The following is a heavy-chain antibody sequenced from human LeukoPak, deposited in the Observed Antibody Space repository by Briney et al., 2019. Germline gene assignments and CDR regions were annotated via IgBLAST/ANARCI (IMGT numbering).Heavy chain of an antibody. CDR2: ISGSGDTA. D-gene: IGHD3-10*01. J-gene: IGHJ4*02. CDR3: AKDMEGSVADYFDY. V-gene: IGHV3-23*01. Sequence: GGSLRLSCAASGFTFSSYAMSWVRQAPGKGLERVSHISGSGDTAYYADSVKGRFTISRDNSKNTLYLQMNSLRADDTAVYYCAKDMEGSVADYFDYWGQGTLVTVSS. CDR1: GFTFSSYA.